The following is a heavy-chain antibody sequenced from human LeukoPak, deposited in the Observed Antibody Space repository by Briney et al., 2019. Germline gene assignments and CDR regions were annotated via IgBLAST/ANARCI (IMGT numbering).Heavy chain of an antibody. D-gene: IGHD3-10*01. J-gene: IGHJ6*02. CDR2: ISSSGSTI. CDR3: ARDLCRDYESETYYCYYYYGMDV. Sequence: PGGSLRLSCAASGFTFSSYWMSWVRQAPGKGLEWVSYISSSGSTIYYADSVKGRFTVYRDNSKNTQYLQMNSLRAEDTAVYYCARDLCRDYESETYYCYYYYGMDVWGQGTTVTVSS. CDR1: GFTFSSYW. V-gene: IGHV3-48*01.